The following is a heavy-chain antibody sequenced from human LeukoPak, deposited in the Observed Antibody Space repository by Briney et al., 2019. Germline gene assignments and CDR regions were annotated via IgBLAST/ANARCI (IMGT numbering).Heavy chain of an antibody. CDR1: GGTFSSYA. D-gene: IGHD1-26*01. CDR3: AREAEGATNPSQFDY. CDR2: IIPTFGTA. V-gene: IGHV1-69*13. Sequence: ASVKVSCKASGGTFSSYAISWVRQAPGQGLEWMGGIIPTFGTANYAQKFKGRVTITADESTSTAYMELSSLRSEDTAVYYCAREAEGATNPSQFDYWGQGTLVTVSS. J-gene: IGHJ4*02.